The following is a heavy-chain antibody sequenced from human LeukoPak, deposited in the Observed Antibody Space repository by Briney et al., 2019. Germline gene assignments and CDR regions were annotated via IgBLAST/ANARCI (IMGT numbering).Heavy chain of an antibody. V-gene: IGHV4-39*01. CDR1: GGSIISTLYY. CDR2: IYYSGNT. CDR3: VQMSTRWYFDY. D-gene: IGHD5-24*01. J-gene: IGHJ4*02. Sequence: WETLSLTCTVSGGSIISTLYYWGWIRQPPGKGLEWLGSIYYSGNTYSNPSLRSRLTMSVHTSKNQLSLNLSSVTAADTAVYYCVQMSTRWYFDYWGQGTLATVSS.